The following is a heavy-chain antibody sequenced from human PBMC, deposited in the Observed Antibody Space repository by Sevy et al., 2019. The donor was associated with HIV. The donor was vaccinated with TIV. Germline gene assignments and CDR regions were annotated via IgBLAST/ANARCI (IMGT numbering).Heavy chain of an antibody. V-gene: IGHV1-2*02. CDR3: AGVFQYCSGGSCYSPSDAFDI. CDR2: INPNSGST. D-gene: IGHD2-15*01. J-gene: IGHJ3*02. Sequence: ASVKVSCKASGYTFTGHYMHWVRQAPGQGLEWMGWINPNSGSTDYAQKFQGRVTLTRETSISTDDLELSRLTSDDTAVYYCAGVFQYCSGGSCYSPSDAFDIWGQGTMVTVSS. CDR1: GYTFTGHY.